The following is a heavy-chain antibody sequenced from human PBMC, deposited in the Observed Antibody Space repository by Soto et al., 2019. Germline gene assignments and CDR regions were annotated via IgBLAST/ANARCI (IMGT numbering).Heavy chain of an antibody. D-gene: IGHD2-2*01. CDR3: ARSFEIVVVPAANYFDY. J-gene: IGHJ4*02. CDR2: ISSNGGST. V-gene: IGHV3-64*01. CDR1: GFTFSSYP. Sequence: PGGSLRLSCAASGFTFSSYPMHWVRQAPGKGLEYVSAISSNGGSTYYANSVKGRFTISRDNSKNTLYLQMGSLRAEDMAVYYCARSFEIVVVPAANYFDYWGQGTLVTVSS.